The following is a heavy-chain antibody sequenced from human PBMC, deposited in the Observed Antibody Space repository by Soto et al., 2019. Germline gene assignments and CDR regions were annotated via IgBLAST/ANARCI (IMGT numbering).Heavy chain of an antibody. V-gene: IGHV1-58*01. Sequence: GXSVKVSCKASVFTVSYSAVQWVRQARGQPLEWIGYIVVGNGNTNFAQRFQERVTFSSDKSRGTAYMELRSLRSEDTAVYYCAATTHYDFWSGYFTGVAFDIWGQGTKVTVSS. CDR2: IVVGNGNT. CDR3: AATTHYDFWSGYFTGVAFDI. CDR1: VFTVSYSA. J-gene: IGHJ3*02. D-gene: IGHD3-3*01.